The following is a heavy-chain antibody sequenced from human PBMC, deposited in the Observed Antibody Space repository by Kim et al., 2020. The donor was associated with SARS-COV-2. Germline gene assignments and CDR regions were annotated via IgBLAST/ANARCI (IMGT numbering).Heavy chain of an antibody. D-gene: IGHD3-16*02. CDR3: AKGRYAFDI. J-gene: IGHJ3*02. Sequence: GGSLRLSCAASGFTFSSYAMSWVRQAPGKGLEWVSVIYSGGSSTYYADSVKGRFTISRDNSKNTLYLQMNSLRAEDTAVYYCAKGRYAFDIWGQGTMVTVSS. CDR2: IYSGGSST. CDR1: GFTFSSYA. V-gene: IGHV3-23*03.